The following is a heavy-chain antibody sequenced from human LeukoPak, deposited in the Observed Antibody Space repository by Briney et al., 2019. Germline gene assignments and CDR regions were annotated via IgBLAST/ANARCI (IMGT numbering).Heavy chain of an antibody. CDR1: GGSISNTNW. CDR3: SRENGAFSPFGY. Sequence: SETLSLTCGVSGGSISNTNWWSWVRQPPGQGLEWIGEISLTGLTHYNPSLESRVTVSLDKSKNQLSLNLTSVTAADTAVYYCSRENGAFSPFGYWGQGALVTVLS. D-gene: IGHD2-8*01. CDR2: ISLTGLT. J-gene: IGHJ4*02. V-gene: IGHV4-4*02.